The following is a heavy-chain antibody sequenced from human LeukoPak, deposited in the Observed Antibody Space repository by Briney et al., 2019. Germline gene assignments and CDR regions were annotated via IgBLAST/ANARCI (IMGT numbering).Heavy chain of an antibody. J-gene: IGHJ4*02. D-gene: IGHD6-6*01. CDR1: GGSISSYY. CDR3: AREFSGTSIAARVFDS. CDR2: IHTSGST. Sequence: SETLSPTCTVSGGSISSYYWSWIRQPPGKGLEWIGRIHTSGSTNYNPSLKSRVTMSVDTSKNQFSLKLSSVTAADTAIYYCAREFSGTSIAARVFDSWGQGTLVTVSS. V-gene: IGHV4-4*07.